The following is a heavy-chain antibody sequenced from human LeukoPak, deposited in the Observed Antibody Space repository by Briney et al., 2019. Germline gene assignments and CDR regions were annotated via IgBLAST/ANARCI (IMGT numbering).Heavy chain of an antibody. Sequence: ASVKVSCKASGYTFTSYDINWVRQATGQGLEWMGWMNPNSGNTGYAQKFQGRVTMTRNTSISTAYMELSSLRSEDTAVYYCASDYYYDSSAYLKGAFDIWGQGTMVTVSS. D-gene: IGHD3-22*01. CDR2: MNPNSGNT. CDR3: ASDYYYDSSAYLKGAFDI. V-gene: IGHV1-8*01. J-gene: IGHJ3*02. CDR1: GYTFTSYD.